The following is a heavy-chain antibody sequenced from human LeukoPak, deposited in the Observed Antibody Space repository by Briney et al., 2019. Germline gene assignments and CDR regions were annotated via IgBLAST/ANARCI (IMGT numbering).Heavy chain of an antibody. D-gene: IGHD3-10*01. J-gene: IGHJ4*02. CDR3: AKVFEVRGARRPKDY. V-gene: IGHV3-30*18. CDR1: GFTFSDYD. CDR2: ISYDGGNK. Sequence: GGSLRLSCAASGFTFSDYDMHWVRQAPGKGLEWVAHISYDGGNKFYADSVRDRFTISGDNSKNTLFLQMNSLRIEDTAVYYCAKVFEVRGARRPKDYWGQGTLVIVSS.